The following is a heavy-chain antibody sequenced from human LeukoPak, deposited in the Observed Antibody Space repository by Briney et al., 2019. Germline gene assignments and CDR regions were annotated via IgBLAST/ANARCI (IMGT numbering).Heavy chain of an antibody. CDR3: ARRALRYCSSSSCPAQYYGVDV. J-gene: IGHJ6*04. Sequence: GGSLRLSCADSGFIYSSYWMRWVRQAPGKGLEWVANIKEDGSEKYYVDSVNGLFTISRHNAKNSLYLQTNSLRAEDTAVYYCARRALRYCSSSSCPAQYYGVDVWGKGTTVTVSS. D-gene: IGHD2-2*01. CDR1: GFIYSSYW. V-gene: IGHV3-7*03. CDR2: IKEDGSEK.